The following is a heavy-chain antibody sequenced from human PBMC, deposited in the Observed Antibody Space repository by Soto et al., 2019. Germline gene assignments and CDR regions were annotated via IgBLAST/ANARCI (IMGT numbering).Heavy chain of an antibody. CDR3: VRDQKYFRVNGNWFDS. CDR2: VSGNNGAS. CDR1: GYTSADFG. D-gene: IGHD2-2*01. Sequence: VASVKVSCKASGYTSADFGISWVRQAPGQGLEWMGWVSGNNGASNPAPKVQGRITMTLDTSTGVSYMALRGLRSDDTAIYYCVRDQKYFRVNGNWFDSWGQGTLVTVSS. V-gene: IGHV1-18*04. J-gene: IGHJ5*01.